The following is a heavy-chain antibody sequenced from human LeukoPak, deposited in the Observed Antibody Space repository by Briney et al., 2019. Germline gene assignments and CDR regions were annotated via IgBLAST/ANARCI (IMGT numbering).Heavy chain of an antibody. Sequence: PSETLSLTCAVYIDSFTNYYWNWIRQPPGKGLEWIGEINRSASTNYNPSLKSRVTISIDTFKNQFSLKLSSVTAADTAVYYCARRGPPRTMLRGVKSGWFDPWGQGTLVTVSS. V-gene: IGHV4-34*01. CDR2: INRSAST. J-gene: IGHJ5*02. CDR1: IDSFTNYY. D-gene: IGHD3-10*01. CDR3: ARRGPPRTMLRGVKSGWFDP.